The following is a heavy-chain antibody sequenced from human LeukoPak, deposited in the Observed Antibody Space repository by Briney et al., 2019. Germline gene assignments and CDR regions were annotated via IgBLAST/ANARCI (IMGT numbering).Heavy chain of an antibody. J-gene: IGHJ4*02. CDR2: ISYDGSNK. V-gene: IGHV3-30-3*01. Sequence: GGSLRLSCAASGLTFSSYAMHWVRQAPGKGLEWVAVISYDGSNKYYADSVKGRFTISRDNSKNTLYLQMNSLRAEDTAVYYCARGGYSYGYSDYWGQGTLVTVSS. D-gene: IGHD5-18*01. CDR3: ARGGYSYGYSDY. CDR1: GLTFSSYA.